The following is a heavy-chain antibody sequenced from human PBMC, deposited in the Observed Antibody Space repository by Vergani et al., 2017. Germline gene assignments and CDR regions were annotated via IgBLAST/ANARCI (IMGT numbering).Heavy chain of an antibody. CDR2: IYYSGRT. V-gene: IGHV4-31*03. Sequence: QLQLQESGPGLVKPSETLSLTCTVSGGSISSGGYYWSWIRQHPGKGLEWIGYIYYSGRTYYNPSLKSRVTISVDTSKNQFSLKLSSVTAAETAVYYCARAHIVVVPAAYHWFDPWGQGTLVTVSS. CDR1: GGSISSGGYY. CDR3: ARAHIVVVPAAYHWFDP. J-gene: IGHJ5*02. D-gene: IGHD2-2*01.